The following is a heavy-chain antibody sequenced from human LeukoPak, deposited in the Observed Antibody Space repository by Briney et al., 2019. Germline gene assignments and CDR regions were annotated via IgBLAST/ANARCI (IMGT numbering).Heavy chain of an antibody. D-gene: IGHD1-14*01. CDR1: GGTFSSYA. V-gene: IGHV1-69*06. CDR3: ATSSEPRISYDPIGAYFDY. J-gene: IGHJ4*02. Sequence: VASVKVSCKASGGTFSSYAISWVRQAPGQGLEWMGGIIPIFGTANYAQKFQGRVTITADKSTSTAYMELSSLRSEDTAVYYCATSSEPRISYDPIGAYFDYWGQGTLVTVSS. CDR2: IIPIFGTA.